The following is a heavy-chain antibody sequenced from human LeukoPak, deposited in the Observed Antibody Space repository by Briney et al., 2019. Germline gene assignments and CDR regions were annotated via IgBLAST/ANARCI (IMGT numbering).Heavy chain of an antibody. CDR2: IYPGDSDT. V-gene: IGHV5-51*01. CDR3: ARFRVTSDPRFDY. Sequence: KVSCKGSGYSFTSYWIGWVRQMPGKGLEWMGIIYPGDSDTRYSPSFQGQVTISADKSISTAYLQWSSLKASDTAMYYCARFRVTSDPRFDYWGQGTLVTVSS. J-gene: IGHJ4*02. CDR1: GYSFTSYW. D-gene: IGHD2-2*01.